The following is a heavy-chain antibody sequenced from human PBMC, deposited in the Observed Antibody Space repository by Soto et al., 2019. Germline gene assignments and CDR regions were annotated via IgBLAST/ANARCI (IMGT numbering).Heavy chain of an antibody. V-gene: IGHV1-69*08. CDR1: GGTFSSYT. CDR3: ARDPVESGGDLSDDY. CDR2: IIPILGIA. D-gene: IGHD2-21*02. J-gene: IGHJ4*02. Sequence: QVQLVQSGAEVKKPGSSVKVSCKASGGTFSSYTISWVRQAPGQGLEWMGRIIPILGIANYAQKFQGRVTITADKSTSTAYMELSSLRSEDTAVYYCARDPVESGGDLSDDYWGQGTLVTVSS.